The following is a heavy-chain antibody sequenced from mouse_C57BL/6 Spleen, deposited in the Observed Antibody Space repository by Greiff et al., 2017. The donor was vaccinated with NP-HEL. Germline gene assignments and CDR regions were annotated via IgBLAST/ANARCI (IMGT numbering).Heavy chain of an antibody. V-gene: IGHV1-81*01. CDR1: GYTFTSYG. Sequence: QVQLQQSGAELARPGASVKLSCKASGYTFTSYGISWVKQRTGQGLEWIGEIYPRSGNTYYNETFKGKATLTADKSSSTAYMELRSLTSEDSAVYFCARYGYGSSPADWGQGTLVTVSA. J-gene: IGHJ3*01. D-gene: IGHD1-1*01. CDR3: ARYGYGSSPAD. CDR2: IYPRSGNT.